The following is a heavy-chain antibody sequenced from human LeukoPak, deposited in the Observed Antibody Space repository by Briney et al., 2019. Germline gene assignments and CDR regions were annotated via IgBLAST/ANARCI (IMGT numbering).Heavy chain of an antibody. CDR1: GFTFNTYA. V-gene: IGHV3-30*18. D-gene: IGHD5-12*01. CDR2: ISYDGSNK. Sequence: GGSLRLSCAASGFTFNTYAMHWVRQAPGKGLECVSVISYDGSNKYYADSVKGRFTISRDNSKNTLYLQMNSLRAEDTAVYYCAKDVATIPLLTDYWGQGTLVTVSS. CDR3: AKDVATIPLLTDY. J-gene: IGHJ4*02.